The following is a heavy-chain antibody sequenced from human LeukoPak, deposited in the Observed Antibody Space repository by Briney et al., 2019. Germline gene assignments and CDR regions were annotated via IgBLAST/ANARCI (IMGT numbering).Heavy chain of an antibody. CDR1: GYTFIGYY. CDR2: LNPNSGGT. J-gene: IGHJ4*02. CDR3: ARDASPFDY. V-gene: IGHV1-2*02. Sequence: ASVKVSCKASGYTFIGYYIHWVRQAPGQGLEWAGWLNPNSGGTNYAQKFQGRVTMTRDTSISTAYMELSSLISDDTAVYYCARDASPFDYWGQGTLVTVSS.